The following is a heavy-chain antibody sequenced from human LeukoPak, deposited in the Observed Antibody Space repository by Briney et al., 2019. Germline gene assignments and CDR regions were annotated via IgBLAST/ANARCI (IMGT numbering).Heavy chain of an antibody. CDR2: IKQDGSEK. D-gene: IGHD3-16*01. Sequence: GGSLRLSCAASGFTFSRYWMSWVRQAPGKGLEWVANIKQDGSEKNYVGSVKGRFTISRDNANNSLYLQMNSLRAEDTAVYYCAKGTPFGGYWGQGTLVTVSS. J-gene: IGHJ4*02. V-gene: IGHV3-7*03. CDR3: AKGTPFGGY. CDR1: GFTFSRYW.